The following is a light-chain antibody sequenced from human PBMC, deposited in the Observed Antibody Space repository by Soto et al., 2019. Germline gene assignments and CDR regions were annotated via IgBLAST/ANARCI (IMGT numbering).Light chain of an antibody. V-gene: IGLV2-14*01. Sequence: QSVLTQPASVSGSPGQSITISCTGTSSDVGGYNYVSWYQQHPGKAPKLMIYEVSNRPSGLSNRFSGSKSGNTASLTISGLQAEDEADYYCSPYTSSSTPGVFGTGTKLTVL. CDR3: SPYTSSSTPGV. J-gene: IGLJ1*01. CDR2: EVS. CDR1: SSDVGGYNY.